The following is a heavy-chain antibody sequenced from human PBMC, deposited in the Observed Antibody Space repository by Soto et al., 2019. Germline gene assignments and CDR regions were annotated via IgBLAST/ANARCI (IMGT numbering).Heavy chain of an antibody. D-gene: IGHD3-3*01. CDR1: GGSFKSGSYS. CDR3: ARDFAYFDS. Sequence: PSETLSLTSTVSGGSFKSGSYSWSWIRQPPGKGLEWTAYVYHTGRTRYNPSFTSRVSISMDTSKNQFSLNLDSVTAADTAVYFCARDFAYFDSWGQGTLVTVSS. J-gene: IGHJ4*02. CDR2: VYHTGRT. V-gene: IGHV4-61*01.